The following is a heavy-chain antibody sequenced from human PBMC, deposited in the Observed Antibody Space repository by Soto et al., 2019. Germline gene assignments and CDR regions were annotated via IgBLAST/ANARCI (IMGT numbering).Heavy chain of an antibody. CDR1: GFTFSDSY. D-gene: IGHD3-10*01. CDR2: ISGSSGYT. CDR3: ARDRGGYGPPDV. J-gene: IGHJ6*02. Sequence: QVQLVESGGGLVKPGGSLRLSCAASGFTFSDSYMSWIRQAPGKGLQWVAYISGSSGYTGYADSVKARFTISRDNAKKSLYLQMNSLRAEDTAVYYCARDRGGYGPPDVWGQGTTVTVSS. V-gene: IGHV3-11*06.